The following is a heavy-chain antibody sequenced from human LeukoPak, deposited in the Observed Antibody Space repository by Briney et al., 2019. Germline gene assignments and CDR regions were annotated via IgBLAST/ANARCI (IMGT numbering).Heavy chain of an antibody. CDR1: GFSFTTYW. Sequence: GGSLRLSCAASGFSFTTYWMGWVRQAPGKGLEWVANIKQDGTEKYYVDSVMGRFTISRDNAKNSLYLQVNSLRVEDTAMYYCAKLAKYFYGSETYYFFEHWGQGTPVTASS. J-gene: IGHJ4*02. V-gene: IGHV3-7*01. CDR3: AKLAKYFYGSETYYFFEH. CDR2: IKQDGTEK. D-gene: IGHD3-10*01.